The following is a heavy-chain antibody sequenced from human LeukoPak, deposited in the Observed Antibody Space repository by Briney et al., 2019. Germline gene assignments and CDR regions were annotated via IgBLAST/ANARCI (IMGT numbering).Heavy chain of an antibody. D-gene: IGHD3-3*01. V-gene: IGHV3-23*01. CDR1: GFTFSSYA. J-gene: IGHJ4*02. CDR3: AKDPRSAYYTGVFDY. CDR2: ISGSGGAT. Sequence: GGSLRLSCAASGFTFSSYAMSWVRQAPGKGLEWVSGISGSGGATYYADSVRGRFTISRDNSKNTLYLQMNSLRAEDTAVYYCAKDPRSAYYTGVFDYWGQGTLVTVSS.